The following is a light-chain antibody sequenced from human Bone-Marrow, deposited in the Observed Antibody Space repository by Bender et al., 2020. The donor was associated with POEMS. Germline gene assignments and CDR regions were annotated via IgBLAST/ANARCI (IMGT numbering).Light chain of an antibody. CDR3: QVWDISAYYV. CDR1: NIGIKS. V-gene: IGLV3-21*03. Sequence: SYVLTQSPSVSAAPGKTATISCGGDNIGIKSVHWYEQKPGQAPVVVLYDDNHRPSGIPERFSGSNSGNTATLTIKSVDVGDEADYYCQVWDISAYYVFGPGTKVTVL. CDR2: DDN. J-gene: IGLJ1*01.